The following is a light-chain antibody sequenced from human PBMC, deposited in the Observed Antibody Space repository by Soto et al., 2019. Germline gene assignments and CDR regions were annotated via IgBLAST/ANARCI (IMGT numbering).Light chain of an antibody. CDR3: CSYAGGNPSYV. CDR1: SSDVGGYNY. Sequence: QSVLTQPRSVSGSPGQSVTISCTGTSSDVGGYNYVSWYQQHPGKAPKLMIYDVSKRPSGVPDRFSGSKSGNTASLTISGLQAEDEAEYYCCSYAGGNPSYVFGTGTKVTVL. V-gene: IGLV2-11*01. J-gene: IGLJ1*01. CDR2: DVS.